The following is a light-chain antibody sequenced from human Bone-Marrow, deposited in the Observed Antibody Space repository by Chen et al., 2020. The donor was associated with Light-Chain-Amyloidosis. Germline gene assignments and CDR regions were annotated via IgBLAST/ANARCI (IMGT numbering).Light chain of an antibody. CDR1: SANIGTGYD. J-gene: IGLJ2*01. CDR2: SNS. CDR3: QTYDTTLSAPV. V-gene: IGLV1-40*01. Sequence: QSVLTQPPSVSGAPGQRVTISCAGSSANIGTGYDVHWYQQPPGSAPKVVIYSNSNRPSGVPDRFSGSKSGTSASLVITGLQAEEEADYYCQTYDTTLSAPVFGGGTRLTVL.